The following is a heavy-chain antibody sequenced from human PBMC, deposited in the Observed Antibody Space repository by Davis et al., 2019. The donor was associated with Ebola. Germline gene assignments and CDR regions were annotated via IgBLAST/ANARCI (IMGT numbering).Heavy chain of an antibody. Sequence: SVKVSCKASGGTFSSHAISWVRQAPGQGLEWMGGIIPIFGTANYAQKFQGRVTITADESTSTAYMELSSLRSEDTAVYYCARGSKVMVRGVRRPRWFDPWGQGTLVTVSS. CDR3: ARGSKVMVRGVRRPRWFDP. CDR2: IIPIFGTA. D-gene: IGHD3-10*01. V-gene: IGHV1-69*13. CDR1: GGTFSSHA. J-gene: IGHJ5*02.